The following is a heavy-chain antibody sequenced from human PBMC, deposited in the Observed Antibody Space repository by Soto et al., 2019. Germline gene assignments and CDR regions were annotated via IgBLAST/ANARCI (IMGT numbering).Heavy chain of an antibody. Sequence: ASVKVCCKASGYTFTSYAMHWVRQAPGQRLEWMGWINAGNGNTKYSQKFQGRVTITRDTSARTAYMELSSRRSEDTAVYYGVRLPYSSDWYVAYWGQGTLVTV. J-gene: IGHJ4*02. CDR2: INAGNGNT. D-gene: IGHD6-19*01. CDR1: GYTFTSYA. V-gene: IGHV1-3*01. CDR3: VRLPYSSDWYVAY.